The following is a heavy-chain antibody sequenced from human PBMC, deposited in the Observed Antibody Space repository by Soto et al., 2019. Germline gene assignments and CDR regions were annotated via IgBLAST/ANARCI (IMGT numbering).Heavy chain of an antibody. Sequence: QMQLMESGGGVVQPGGSLRLSCAASGFTFNYYPMHWVLQAPGKGLEWVAVVSFDGSNKYYADSVKGRLTISKDNSKNTLYLQSNSLSREDTAVYYCARLPGPLVAVLYIFPLDGREAMSDVDVWGQWTTVTVSS. V-gene: IGHV3-30-3*01. J-gene: IGHJ6*02. D-gene: IGHD6-19*01. CDR2: VSFDGSNK. CDR1: GFTFNYYP. CDR3: ARLPGPLVAVLYIFPLDGREAMSDVDV.